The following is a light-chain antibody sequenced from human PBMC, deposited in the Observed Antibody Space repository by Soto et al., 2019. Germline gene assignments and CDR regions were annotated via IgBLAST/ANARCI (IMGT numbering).Light chain of an antibody. V-gene: IGLV2-14*01. J-gene: IGLJ3*02. CDR2: KVS. CDR1: SSDIGYYNY. Sequence: QSALTRPASVSGSPGQSITISCTGTSSDIGYYNYVSWYQQHPGKAPKLMIFKVSNRPSGVSNRFSGSKSGNTASLTISGLQPEDEADYYCNSYTTTSTWVFGGGTKLTVL. CDR3: NSYTTTSTWV.